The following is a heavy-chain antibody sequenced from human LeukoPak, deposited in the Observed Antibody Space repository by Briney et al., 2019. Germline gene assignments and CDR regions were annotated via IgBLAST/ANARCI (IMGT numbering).Heavy chain of an antibody. Sequence: PSETLSLTRAVYGGSFSGYYWSWIRQPPGKGLEWIGEINHSGSTNYNPSLKSRVTISVDTSKNQFSLKLSSVTAADTAVYYCARGPRFVVVVAAAGGFRFDPWGQGTLVTVSS. J-gene: IGHJ5*02. CDR2: INHSGST. CDR3: ARGPRFVVVVAAAGGFRFDP. CDR1: GGSFSGYY. D-gene: IGHD2-15*01. V-gene: IGHV4-34*01.